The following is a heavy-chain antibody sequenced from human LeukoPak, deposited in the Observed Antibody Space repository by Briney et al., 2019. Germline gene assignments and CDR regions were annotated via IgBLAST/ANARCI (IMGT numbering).Heavy chain of an antibody. CDR2: ISYSGDT. J-gene: IGHJ4*02. CDR1: GDSITNVNYF. D-gene: IGHD4-17*01. CDR3: ARHTTVVPPHYFDY. Sequence: SETLSLTCTVSGDSITNVNYFWGWFRQPPGKGLEWLGTISYSGDTHYSPSLKSRLTISMDTSKSQFSLKLTSVTAADTAVYYCARHTTVVPPHYFDYWGQGALVTVSS. V-gene: IGHV4-39*01.